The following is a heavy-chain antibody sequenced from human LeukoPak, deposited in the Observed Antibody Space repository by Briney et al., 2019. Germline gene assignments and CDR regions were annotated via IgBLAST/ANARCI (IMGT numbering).Heavy chain of an antibody. CDR2: INHSGST. CDR3: ARRPRSGYYLDY. Sequence: RTSETLSLTCAVYGGSFSAYYWSWIRQPPGKGLEWIGEINHSGSTNYNPSLKSRVNISVDTSKNQFSLKLSSVTAADTAVYYCARRPRSGYYLDYWGQGTLVTVSS. J-gene: IGHJ4*02. V-gene: IGHV4-34*01. CDR1: GGSFSAYY. D-gene: IGHD3-22*01.